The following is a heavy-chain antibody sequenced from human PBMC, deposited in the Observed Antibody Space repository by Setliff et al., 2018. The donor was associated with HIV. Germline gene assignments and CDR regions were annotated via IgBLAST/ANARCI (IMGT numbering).Heavy chain of an antibody. D-gene: IGHD6-13*01. CDR3: VKEAYSNTWNYYYYYIDV. Sequence: PGGSLRLSCAASGFTFSSYGLHWVRQAPGKGLEWVALIWYDGSNKYYADSVKGRFTISRDNSKNTLYLQMSSLRVDDTAVYYCVKEAYSNTWNYYYYYIDVWGKGTTVTVSS. CDR2: IWYDGSNK. V-gene: IGHV3-30*02. CDR1: GFTFSSYG. J-gene: IGHJ6*03.